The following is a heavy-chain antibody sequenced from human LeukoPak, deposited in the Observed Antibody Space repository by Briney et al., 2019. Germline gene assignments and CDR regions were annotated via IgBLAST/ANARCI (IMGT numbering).Heavy chain of an antibody. CDR1: GFIFRNYG. CDR2: ISGHGDIT. V-gene: IGHV3-43*02. J-gene: IGHJ4*02. D-gene: IGHD4-23*01. Sequence: PGGSLRLSCAASGFIFRNYGMNWVRQAPGKGLEWVSGISGHGDITYYADSVKGRFTISRDNSKNSLYLQMHSLRAEDTAFYYCARDKDYGGLTYFDYWGQGTLVTVSS. CDR3: ARDKDYGGLTYFDY.